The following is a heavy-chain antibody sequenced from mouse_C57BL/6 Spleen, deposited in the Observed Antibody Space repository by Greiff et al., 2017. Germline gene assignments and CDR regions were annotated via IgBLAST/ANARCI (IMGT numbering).Heavy chain of an antibody. CDR1: GYAFSSSW. J-gene: IGHJ4*01. Sequence: VKLVESGPELVKPGASVKISCKASGYAFSSSWMNWVKQRPGKGLEWIGRIYPGDGDTNYNGKFKGKATLTADKSSSTAYMQLSSLTSEDSAVYFCARYGNYGSYYAMDYWGQGTSVTVSS. CDR3: ARYGNYGSYYAMDY. V-gene: IGHV1-82*01. CDR2: IYPGDGDT. D-gene: IGHD2-1*01.